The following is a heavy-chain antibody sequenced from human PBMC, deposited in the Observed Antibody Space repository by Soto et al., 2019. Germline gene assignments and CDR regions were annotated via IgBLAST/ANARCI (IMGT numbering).Heavy chain of an antibody. D-gene: IGHD5-18*01. CDR2: IIPILGIA. V-gene: IGHV1-69*02. Sequence: QVQLVQSGAEVKKPGSSVKVSCKASGGTFSSYTISWVRQAPGQGLEWMGRIIPILGIANYAQKFQGRVTITADKSTSTAYMGLSSLRSEDTAVYYCARGREYSYGPPSFDWFDPWGQGTLVTVSS. CDR1: GGTFSSYT. CDR3: ARGREYSYGPPSFDWFDP. J-gene: IGHJ5*02.